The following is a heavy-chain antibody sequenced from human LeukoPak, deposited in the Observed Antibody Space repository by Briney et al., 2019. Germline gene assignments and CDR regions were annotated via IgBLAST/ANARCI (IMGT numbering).Heavy chain of an antibody. CDR2: INHSGST. CDR1: GGSFSGYY. J-gene: IGHJ6*02. Sequence: PSETLSLTCAVYGGSFSGYYWSWIRQPPGKGLEWIGEINHSGSTNYNPSLKSRVTISVDTSKNQFSLKLSSVTAADTAVYYCARERIVGATDGMDVWGQGTTVTVSS. D-gene: IGHD1-26*01. CDR3: ARERIVGATDGMDV. V-gene: IGHV4-34*01.